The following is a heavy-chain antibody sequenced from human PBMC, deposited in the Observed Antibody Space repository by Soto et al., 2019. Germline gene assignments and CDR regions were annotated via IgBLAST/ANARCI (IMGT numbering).Heavy chain of an antibody. CDR3: VRRVSGNYDY. J-gene: IGHJ4*02. CDR2: ISSNGGTK. CDR1: GFTFSSYD. V-gene: IGHV3-64*01. Sequence: EGQLAESGGGMVQPGGSLRLSCVASGFTFSSYDMHWVRQAPGKGLEYVSSISSNGGTKYYGNSVKGRFTISRDNSKNTLYLQMGSLRAEDMAVYYCVRRVSGNYDYWGQGTLVTVSS. D-gene: IGHD1-7*01.